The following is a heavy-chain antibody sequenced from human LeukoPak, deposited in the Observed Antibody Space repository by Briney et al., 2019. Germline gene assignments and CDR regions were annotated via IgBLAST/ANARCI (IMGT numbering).Heavy chain of an antibody. CDR3: AREAGNTQYFDY. D-gene: IGHD1-1*01. CDR1: GGSISRGGYY. CDR2: IYYSGST. Sequence: SETLSLTCTVSGGSISRGGYYWTWIRQHPGKGLEWIGYIYYSGSTYYNPSLKSRLTISVDTSKNQFSLKLSSVTAADTAMYYCAREAGNTQYFDYWGQGTLVTVSS. J-gene: IGHJ4*02. V-gene: IGHV4-31*03.